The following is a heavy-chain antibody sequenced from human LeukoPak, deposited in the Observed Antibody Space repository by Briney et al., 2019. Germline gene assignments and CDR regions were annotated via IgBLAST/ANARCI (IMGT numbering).Heavy chain of an antibody. CDR1: GGSINDYY. CDR3: ARHSVTFPHYFDY. CDR2: IFYSGST. Sequence: TSETLSLTCTVSGGSINDYYWSWIRQPPGKGLEWIAFIFYSGSTKYNPSLKSRVTISVDPSKNQFSLRLTSVTAADPAVYYCARHSVTFPHYFDYWGQGTLVTVSS. V-gene: IGHV4-59*08. D-gene: IGHD2-21*02. J-gene: IGHJ4*02.